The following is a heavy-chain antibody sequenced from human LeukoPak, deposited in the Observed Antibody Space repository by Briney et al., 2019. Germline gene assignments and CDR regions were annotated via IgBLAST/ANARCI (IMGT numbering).Heavy chain of an antibody. Sequence: SGPTLVNPTQTLTLTCSLSGVSLSTSGVGVGWIRQPPGKARACLTPFFWDDDSRYSPSLKSRLTIAKNTSKNQVVLTMTNMDSVDTATYYCAHSQVYSYGSFHDSYDIWGLGTLVTVSS. CDR1: GVSLSTSGVG. D-gene: IGHD5-18*01. CDR3: AHSQVYSYGSFHDSYDI. CDR2: FFWDDDS. J-gene: IGHJ3*02. V-gene: IGHV2-5*02.